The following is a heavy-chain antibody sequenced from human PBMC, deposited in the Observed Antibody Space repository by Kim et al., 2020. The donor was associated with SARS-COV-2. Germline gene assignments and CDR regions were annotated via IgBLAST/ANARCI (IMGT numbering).Heavy chain of an antibody. CDR1: GFTFSSYA. CDR2: ISGSGGST. J-gene: IGHJ4*02. Sequence: GGSLRLSCAASGFTFSSYAMSWVRQAPGKGLEWVSAISGSGGSTYYADSVKGRFTISRDNSKNTLYLQMNSLRAEDTAVYYCAKDPRWGSSGWDNDYWGQGTLVTVSS. V-gene: IGHV3-23*01. D-gene: IGHD6-19*01. CDR3: AKDPRWGSSGWDNDY.